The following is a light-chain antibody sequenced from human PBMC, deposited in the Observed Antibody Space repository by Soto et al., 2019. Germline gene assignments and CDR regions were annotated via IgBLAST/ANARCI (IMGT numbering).Light chain of an antibody. V-gene: IGLV6-57*04. CDR2: EDN. CDR1: SGSIASNY. Sequence: NFMLTQPHSVSESPGKTVTISCTRSSGSIASNYVQWYQQRPGSAPTTVIYEDNQRPSGLPDRFSGSIDSSSNSASLTISGLKTEDEADYYCQSYDSSAHVVFGGGTKLTVL. CDR3: QSYDSSAHVV. J-gene: IGLJ2*01.